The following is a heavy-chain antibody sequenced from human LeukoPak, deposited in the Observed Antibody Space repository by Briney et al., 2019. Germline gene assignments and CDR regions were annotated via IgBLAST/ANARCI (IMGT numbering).Heavy chain of an antibody. J-gene: IGHJ4*02. D-gene: IGHD3-22*01. CDR2: MYYSGST. CDR1: GGSIAGFY. V-gene: IGHV4-59*08. CDR3: AINYYDSSGYYFDY. Sequence: SETLSLTCTVSGGSIAGFYWSWFRQSPGKGLEWIAYMYYSGSTYYNPSLKSRVSLSVDTSKNQFSLKLSSVTAADTAVYYCAINYYDSSGYYFDYWGQGTLVTVSS.